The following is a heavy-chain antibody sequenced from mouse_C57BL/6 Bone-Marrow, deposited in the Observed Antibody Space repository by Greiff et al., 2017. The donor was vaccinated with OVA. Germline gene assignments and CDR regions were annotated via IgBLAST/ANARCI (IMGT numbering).Heavy chain of an antibody. V-gene: IGHV1-64*01. CDR3: ARGLLRPLYYYAMDY. J-gene: IGHJ4*01. Sequence: QVQLQQPGAELVKPGASVKLSCKASGYTFTSYWMHWVKQRPGQGLEWIGMIHPNSGSTNYNEKFKSKATLTVDKSSSPAYMQLSSLTSEDSAVYYCARGLLRPLYYYAMDYWGQGTSVTVSS. CDR1: GYTFTSYW. CDR2: IHPNSGST. D-gene: IGHD1-2*01.